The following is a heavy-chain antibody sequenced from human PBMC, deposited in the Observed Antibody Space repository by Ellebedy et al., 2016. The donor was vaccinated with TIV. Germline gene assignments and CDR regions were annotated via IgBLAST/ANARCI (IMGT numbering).Heavy chain of an antibody. CDR2: TDHDGRVK. CDR1: GFTFSTYW. D-gene: IGHD3-9*01. CDR3: ARDDWGPAGP. J-gene: IGHJ5*02. Sequence: GESLKISCAASGFTFSTYWLHWVRQAPGKGLEWVANTDHDGRVKFYVDSVEGRFTISRDNAKNSLYLQMNSLRAEDTAVNYCARDDWGPAGPWGQGTLVTVSS. V-gene: IGHV3-7*03.